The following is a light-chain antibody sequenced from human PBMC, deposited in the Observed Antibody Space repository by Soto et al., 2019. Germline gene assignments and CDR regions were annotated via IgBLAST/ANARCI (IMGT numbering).Light chain of an antibody. J-gene: IGKJ1*01. CDR2: KAS. CDR3: QQYNIYPWT. Sequence: DIQMTQSPSTLSASVGDRVTITGRASQSISSWLAWYQQKPGKAPKLLIYKASSLESGVPSRFSGSGSGTEFTLTISSLQPDDFATYYCQQYNIYPWTFGQGTKVDIK. V-gene: IGKV1-5*03. CDR1: QSISSW.